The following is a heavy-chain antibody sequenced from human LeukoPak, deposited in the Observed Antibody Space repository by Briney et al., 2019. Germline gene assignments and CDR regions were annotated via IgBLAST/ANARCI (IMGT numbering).Heavy chain of an antibody. CDR3: ARVPQQLPYYYYYMDV. CDR1: GFTFSSYS. D-gene: IGHD6-13*01. CDR2: IRSSSSYI. J-gene: IGHJ6*03. Sequence: GGSLRLSCAASGFTFSSYSMNWVRQAPGKGLEWVSSIRSSSSYIYYADSVKGRFTISRDNAKNSLYLQMNSLRAEDTAVYYCARVPQQLPYYYYYMDVWGKGTTVTVSS. V-gene: IGHV3-21*01.